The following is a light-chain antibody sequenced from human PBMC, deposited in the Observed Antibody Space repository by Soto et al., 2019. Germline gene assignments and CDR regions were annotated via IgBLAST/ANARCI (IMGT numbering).Light chain of an antibody. V-gene: IGKV2-28*01. Sequence: EIVMTQSPLSLSVTPGEPASFSCRSSQSLLHKNVNNYCNWYQQKPGQSPQHLIYLGSKRASGVHDRFSGSGSGTDFTLRISRGDAEDVGVYYCMQALQIPWTFGQGTRV. J-gene: IGKJ1*01. CDR2: LGS. CDR1: QSLLHKNVNNY. CDR3: MQALQIPWT.